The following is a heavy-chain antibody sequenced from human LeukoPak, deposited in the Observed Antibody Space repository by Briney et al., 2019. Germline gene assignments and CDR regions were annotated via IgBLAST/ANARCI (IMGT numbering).Heavy chain of an antibody. Sequence: GGSLRLSCAASGFTFSSYWMHWVRQAPGKGLVWVSRINSDGSSTSYADSVKGRFTISRDNAKNTLYLQMNSLRAEDTAVYYCARARPLGDYYYYYMDVWGKGTTVTISS. D-gene: IGHD3-10*01. CDR3: ARARPLGDYYYYYMDV. CDR2: INSDGSST. J-gene: IGHJ6*03. CDR1: GFTFSSYW. V-gene: IGHV3-74*01.